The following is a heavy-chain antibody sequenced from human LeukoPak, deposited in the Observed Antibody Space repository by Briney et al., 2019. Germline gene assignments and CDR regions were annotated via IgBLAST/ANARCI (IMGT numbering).Heavy chain of an antibody. CDR2: IIPIFTTA. V-gene: IGHV1-69*13. CDR3: ARVGGSGSYTSHYFDY. CDR1: GGTFSIYA. Sequence: GASVNVSCKASGGTFSIYAISWVRQAPGQGLEWMGGIIPIFTTANHAQKFQGRVTITADESTSTAYMELSSLRSEDTAVYYCARVGGSGSYTSHYFDYWGQGTLVTVSS. D-gene: IGHD3-10*01. J-gene: IGHJ4*02.